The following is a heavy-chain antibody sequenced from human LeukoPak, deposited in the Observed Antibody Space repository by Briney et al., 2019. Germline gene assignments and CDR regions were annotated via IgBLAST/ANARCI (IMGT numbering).Heavy chain of an antibody. CDR3: ARESPGYYYYYMDV. J-gene: IGHJ6*03. Sequence: APVTLSYTASVSTFTTYDNTWVRQATGQGHELLGWKNSNSGNTGYAQKFQGRVTITRNTSISTAYTELSSLRSEDAAVYYCARESPGYYYYYMDVWGKGTTVTVSS. V-gene: IGHV1-8*03. CDR2: KNSNSGNT. CDR1: VSTFTTYD.